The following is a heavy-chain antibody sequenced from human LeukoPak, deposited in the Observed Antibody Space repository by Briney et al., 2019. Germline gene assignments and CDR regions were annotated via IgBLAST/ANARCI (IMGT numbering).Heavy chain of an antibody. V-gene: IGHV1-69*06. Sequence: SVKVSCKASGYTFTSYGISWVRQAPGQGLEWMGGIIPIFGTANYAQKFQGRVTITADKSTSTAYMELSSLRSEDTAVYYCARALYSSGWSKWGLNWFGPWGQGTLVTVSS. J-gene: IGHJ5*02. CDR1: GYTFTSYG. D-gene: IGHD6-19*01. CDR2: IIPIFGTA. CDR3: ARALYSSGWSKWGLNWFGP.